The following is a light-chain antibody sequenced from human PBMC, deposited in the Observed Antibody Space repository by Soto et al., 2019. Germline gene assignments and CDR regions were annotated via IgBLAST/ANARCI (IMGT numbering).Light chain of an antibody. Sequence: DIVMTQSPLSLPVTPGEPASISCRSSQSLLHSNGYNYLDWYLQKPGQSPQLLIYLGSSRASGVPDRFSGSGSGTDFTLKISRVEAEDVGVSYCMEALQSPLTFGGGTKVEIK. V-gene: IGKV2-28*01. J-gene: IGKJ4*01. CDR1: QSLLHSNGYNY. CDR2: LGS. CDR3: MEALQSPLT.